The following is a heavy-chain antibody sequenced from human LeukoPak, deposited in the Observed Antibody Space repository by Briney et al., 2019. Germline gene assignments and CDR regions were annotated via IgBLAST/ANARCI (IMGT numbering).Heavy chain of an antibody. D-gene: IGHD2-15*01. CDR3: ARDLAGSRDK. J-gene: IGHJ4*02. Sequence: KTGGSLRLSCAASGFTFSSYSMNWVRQAPGKGLEWVSYISSSSSYIYYADSVKGRFTISRDNAKNSLYLQMNSLRAEDTAVYYCARDLAGSRDKWGQGTLVTVSS. V-gene: IGHV3-21*05. CDR1: GFTFSSYS. CDR2: ISSSSSYI.